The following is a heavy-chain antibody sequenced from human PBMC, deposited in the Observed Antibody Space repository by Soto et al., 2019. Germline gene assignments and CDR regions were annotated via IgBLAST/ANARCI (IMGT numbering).Heavy chain of an antibody. Sequence: QAQLQQWGAGLLKPSETLSLTCAVYGGSFSGYYWSWIRQPPGKGLEWIGEINHSGSTNYNPSLKSRVTISVDTSKNQFSLKLSSVTAADTAVYYCARGAVVTPVDYWGQGTLVTVSS. CDR2: INHSGST. J-gene: IGHJ4*02. CDR1: GGSFSGYY. V-gene: IGHV4-34*01. D-gene: IGHD2-21*02. CDR3: ARGAVVTPVDY.